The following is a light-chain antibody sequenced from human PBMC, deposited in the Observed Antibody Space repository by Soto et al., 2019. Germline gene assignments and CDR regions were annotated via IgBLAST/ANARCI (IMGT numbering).Light chain of an antibody. CDR2: KAS. V-gene: IGKV1-5*03. J-gene: IGKJ4*01. CDR3: QQYESYPMT. Sequence: DSQMTQYPSTLSASIGDRVTITCRAGQSISSWVAWYQQKPGKAPKLLISKASTLQSVVPPRFSGSGSGTEFALTISSLQPDDFATYCCQQYESYPMTFGGGTKGEIK. CDR1: QSISSW.